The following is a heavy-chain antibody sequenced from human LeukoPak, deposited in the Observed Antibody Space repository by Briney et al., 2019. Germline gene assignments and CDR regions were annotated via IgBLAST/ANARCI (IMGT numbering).Heavy chain of an antibody. CDR1: GFTFSSYS. J-gene: IGHJ4*02. V-gene: IGHV3-21*01. Sequence: GGSLRLSCAASGFTFSSYSMNWVRQAPGKGLEWVSSISSSSSYIYYADSVKGRFTISRDNAKNSLYLQMNGLRAEDTAVYYCARDVYSSGWTFDYWGQGTLVTVSS. CDR2: ISSSSSYI. D-gene: IGHD6-19*01. CDR3: ARDVYSSGWTFDY.